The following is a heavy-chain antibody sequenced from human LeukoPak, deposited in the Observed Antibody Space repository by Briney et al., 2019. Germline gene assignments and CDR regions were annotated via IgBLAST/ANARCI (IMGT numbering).Heavy chain of an antibody. Sequence: GRSLRLSCAASGFTFSSYGMRWVRQAPGKGLEWVAVIWYDGSNKYYVDSVRGRFTISRDNSRDTLYLQMNSLRAEDTAVYYCARDTSTRPYYMDVCGKGTTVTVSS. CDR1: GFTFSSYG. D-gene: IGHD2-2*01. CDR2: IWYDGSNK. V-gene: IGHV3-33*01. J-gene: IGHJ6*03. CDR3: ARDTSTRPYYMDV.